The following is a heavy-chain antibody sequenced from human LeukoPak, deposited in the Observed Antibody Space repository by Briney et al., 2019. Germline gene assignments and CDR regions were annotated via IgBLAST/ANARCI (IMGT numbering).Heavy chain of an antibody. CDR3: ATEGTVRYFDP. CDR1: GYFISSGYY. J-gene: IGHJ5*02. Sequence: SETLSLTCTVSGYFISSGYYWSWIRQPPGKGLEWIGGIYHSGYTFYNSSLKSRVTISVDTSKNQFSLNLHSVTAADTAVYYCATEGTVRYFDPWGQGTLVTVSS. D-gene: IGHD1-14*01. CDR2: IYHSGYT. V-gene: IGHV4-38-2*02.